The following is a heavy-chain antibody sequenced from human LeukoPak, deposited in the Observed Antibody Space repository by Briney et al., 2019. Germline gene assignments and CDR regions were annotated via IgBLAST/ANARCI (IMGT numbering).Heavy chain of an antibody. V-gene: IGHV1-8*02. D-gene: IGHD4-17*01. Sequence: ASVKVSCKASGYTLTSYALNWVRQATGQGLEWMGWMNPNSGNTGYAQKFQGRVTMTRNTSISTAYMELSSLRSDDTAVYYCARDDYGDSKGRFDPWGQGTLVTVSS. CDR2: MNPNSGNT. J-gene: IGHJ5*02. CDR1: GYTLTSYA. CDR3: ARDDYGDSKGRFDP.